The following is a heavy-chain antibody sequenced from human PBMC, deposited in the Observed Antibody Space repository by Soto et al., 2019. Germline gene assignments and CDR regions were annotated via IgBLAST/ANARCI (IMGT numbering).Heavy chain of an antibody. D-gene: IGHD3-3*01. CDR1: GFTFSNYD. CDR2: ISSAGSTT. J-gene: IGHJ4*02. Sequence: QVQLVASGGGVVQPGRSLRLSCAASGFTFSNYDMHWVRQAPGKGLEWVAVISSAGSTTYYADSVKGRFTLSRDNSKNTLYLQMNNLRVDDTAVYYCYEFWWEHWGQGTRVTVSS. V-gene: IGHV3-30-3*01. CDR3: YEFWWEH.